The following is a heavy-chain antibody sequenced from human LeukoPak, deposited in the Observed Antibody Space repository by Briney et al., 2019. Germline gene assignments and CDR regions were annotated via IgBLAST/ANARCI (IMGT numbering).Heavy chain of an antibody. Sequence: GGSLRLSCAASGFTFCDYYMSWIRQAPGKGLEWVSYISSSGSTIYYADSVKGRFTISRDNAKNSLYLQMNSLRAEDTAVYYCAREAVLLWFGELLRYFDYWGRGTLVTVSS. CDR1: GFTFCDYY. CDR3: AREAVLLWFGELLRYFDY. D-gene: IGHD3-10*01. CDR2: ISSSGSTI. V-gene: IGHV3-11*01. J-gene: IGHJ4*02.